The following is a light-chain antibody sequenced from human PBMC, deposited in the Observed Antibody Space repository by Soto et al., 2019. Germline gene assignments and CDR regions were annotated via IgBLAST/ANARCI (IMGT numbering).Light chain of an antibody. CDR3: QKYTTVPA. J-gene: IGKJ4*01. CDR2: SAS. V-gene: IGKV1-27*01. CDR1: QGSSNY. Sequence: DIQMTQSPSSLSASVGDRVTITCRASQGSSNYLAWYQQIPGKVPKLLISSASTVQSGVPSRFSGSGSGTDFTLTISSRQPEDDATYYCQKYTTVPAFGGGTKVEIK.